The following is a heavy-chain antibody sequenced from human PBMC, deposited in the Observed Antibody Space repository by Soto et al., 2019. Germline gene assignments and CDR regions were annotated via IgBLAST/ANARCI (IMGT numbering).Heavy chain of an antibody. CDR1: GGTFSSYA. CDR3: ARDSGGTTVAFGMDV. V-gene: IGHV1-69*01. Sequence: QVQLVQSGAEVKKPGSSVKVSCKASGGTFSSYAISWVRQAPGQGLAWMGGIIPIFGTANYAQKFQGRVTITADEPTSTAYLELSRLRPEDTAVYYCARDSGGTTVAFGMDVWGQGTTVTVSS. J-gene: IGHJ6*02. CDR2: IIPIFGTA. D-gene: IGHD4-17*01.